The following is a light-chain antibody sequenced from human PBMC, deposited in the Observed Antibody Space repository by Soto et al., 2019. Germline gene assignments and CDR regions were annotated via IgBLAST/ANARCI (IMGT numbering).Light chain of an antibody. V-gene: IGKV3-15*01. Sequence: EIVMTQSPATLAVSPGDTATLSCRASQSLGDNLAWYQQKPGQAPRLLIFRAFSRAKGVPARFSASGSGTEFTLTISGLQSEDFAVYYCHQYNNWPPWTFGPGTKVVIK. CDR3: HQYNNWPPWT. CDR2: RAF. J-gene: IGKJ1*01. CDR1: QSLGDN.